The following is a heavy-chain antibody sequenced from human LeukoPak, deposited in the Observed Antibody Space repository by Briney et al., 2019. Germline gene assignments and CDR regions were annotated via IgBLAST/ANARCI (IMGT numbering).Heavy chain of an antibody. CDR2: INHSGST. Sequence: SETLSLTCAVYGGSFSGYYWSWIRQPPGKGLEWIGEINHSGSTNYNPSLKSRVTISVDTSKNQFSLKLSSVTAADTAVYYCAGTLNEGYFDYWGQGTLVTVSS. J-gene: IGHJ4*02. V-gene: IGHV4-34*01. CDR1: GGSFSGYY. CDR3: AGTLNEGYFDY.